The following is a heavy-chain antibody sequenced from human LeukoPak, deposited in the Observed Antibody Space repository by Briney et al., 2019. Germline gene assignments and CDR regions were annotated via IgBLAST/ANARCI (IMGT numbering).Heavy chain of an antibody. CDR1: GGSISSSNW. J-gene: IGHJ3*02. V-gene: IGHV4-4*02. D-gene: IGHD1-26*01. Sequence: SETLSLTCAVSGGSISSSNWWSWVRQPPGKGLEWIGEIYHSGCTNYNPSLKSRVTILVDKSKNQLSLKLSSVTAADTAVYYCARDKREPRYAFDIWGQGTMVTVSS. CDR3: ARDKREPRYAFDI. CDR2: IYHSGCT.